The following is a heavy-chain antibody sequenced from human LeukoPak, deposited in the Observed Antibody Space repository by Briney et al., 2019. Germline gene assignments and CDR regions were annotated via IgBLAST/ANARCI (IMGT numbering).Heavy chain of an antibody. CDR3: ARGPPMYSYGSSDYHYDYFNY. J-gene: IGHJ4*02. D-gene: IGHD3-22*01. CDR2: VSAASWGI. V-gene: IGHV3-48*01. Sequence: GGSLRLSCAASGFTFSSYSMTWVRQAPGKGLEWISHVSAASWGIYYADSVKGRFTTSRDNAKNSVFLQMSSLRPEDTALYYCARGPPMYSYGSSDYHYDYFNYWGQGTLVTVSS. CDR1: GFTFSSYS.